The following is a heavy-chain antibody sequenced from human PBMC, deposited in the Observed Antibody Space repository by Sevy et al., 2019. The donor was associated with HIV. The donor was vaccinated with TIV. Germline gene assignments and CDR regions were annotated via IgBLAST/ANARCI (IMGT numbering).Heavy chain of an antibody. J-gene: IGHJ4*02. Sequence: ASVKVFCKASGYTFTRYYMHWVRQAPGQGLEWMGIINPSGGSTSYAQKFQGRVTMTRDTSTSTVYMELSSLRSEDTAVYYCARGPLYGSGNFYYFDYRGQGTLVTVSS. CDR2: INPSGGST. CDR3: ARGPLYGSGNFYYFDY. CDR1: GYTFTRYY. D-gene: IGHD3-10*01. V-gene: IGHV1-46*01.